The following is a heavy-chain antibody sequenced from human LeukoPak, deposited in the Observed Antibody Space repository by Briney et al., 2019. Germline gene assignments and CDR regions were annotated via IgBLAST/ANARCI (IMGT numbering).Heavy chain of an antibody. CDR2: IYYSGST. V-gene: IGHV4-59*01. CDR3: ARAPPVDWLLRHDAFDI. J-gene: IGHJ3*02. D-gene: IGHD3-9*01. Sequence: PSETLSLTCTVSGGSISSYYWSWIRQPPGKGLEWIGYIYYSGSTNYNPSLKSRVTISVDTSKNQFSLKLSSVTAADTAVYYCARAPPVDWLLRHDAFDIWGQGTMVTVSS. CDR1: GGSISSYY.